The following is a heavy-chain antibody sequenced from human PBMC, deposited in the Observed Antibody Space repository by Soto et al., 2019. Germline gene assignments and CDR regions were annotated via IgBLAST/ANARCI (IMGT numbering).Heavy chain of an antibody. CDR1: GFTLRNYS. J-gene: IGHJ6*02. CDR3: ARDQLQATVGTNSYYGLDV. D-gene: IGHD6-13*01. CDR2: IDGIGTTI. Sequence: PGGSLRLSCSVTGFTLRNYSMNWVRKAPGKGLEWVSYIDGIGTTIYYADSVKGRFAISRDNAKNSVYLQMSSLRDEDTAVYFCARDQLQATVGTNSYYGLDVWGQGTTVTVSS. V-gene: IGHV3-48*02.